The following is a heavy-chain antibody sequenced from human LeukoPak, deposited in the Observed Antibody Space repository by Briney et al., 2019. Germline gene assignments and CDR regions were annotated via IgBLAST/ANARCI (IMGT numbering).Heavy chain of an antibody. CDR2: IYYSGST. D-gene: IGHD5-18*01. CDR3: ARGAAGYSYG. Sequence: SETLSLTCTVSGGSISSYYWSWLRQPPGKGLEWIGHIYYSGSTNYNPSLKSRVTISIDTSKNQFSLRLSSVTAADTAVYYCARGAAGYSYGWRQGTLVTVSS. CDR1: GGSISSYY. J-gene: IGHJ4*02. V-gene: IGHV4-59*01.